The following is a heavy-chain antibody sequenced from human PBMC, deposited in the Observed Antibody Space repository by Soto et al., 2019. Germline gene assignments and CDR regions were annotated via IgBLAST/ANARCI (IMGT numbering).Heavy chain of an antibody. CDR3: ARAHCSSTSCSTNWFDP. V-gene: IGHV1-2*04. CDR1: GYTFTGYY. D-gene: IGHD2-2*02. Sequence: GASVKVSCKASGYTFTGYYMHWVRQAPGQGLEWMGWINPNSGGTNYAQKFQGWVTMTRDTSISTAYMELSRLRSDDTAVYYCARAHCSSTSCSTNWFDPWGQGTLVTVSS. J-gene: IGHJ5*02. CDR2: INPNSGGT.